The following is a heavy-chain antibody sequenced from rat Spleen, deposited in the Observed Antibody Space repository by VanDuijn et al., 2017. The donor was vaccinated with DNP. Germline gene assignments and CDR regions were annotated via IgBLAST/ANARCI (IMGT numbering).Heavy chain of an antibody. CDR3: TRAGDTGFDY. Sequence: QVQLKESGPGLVQPSQTLSLTCTVSGFSLTSNGVSWVRQPPGKGLEWIAAISSGGSTYYNSALKSRLSISRDTSKSQVFLKMNSLQPEGTALYFCTRAGDTGFDYWGQGVMVTVSS. CDR2: ISSGGST. V-gene: IGHV2S12*01. CDR1: GFSLTSNG. J-gene: IGHJ2*01. D-gene: IGHD4-1*01.